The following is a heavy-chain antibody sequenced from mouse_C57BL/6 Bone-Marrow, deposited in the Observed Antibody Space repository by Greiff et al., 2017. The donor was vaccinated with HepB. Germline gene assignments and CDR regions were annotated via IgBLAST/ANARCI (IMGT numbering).Heavy chain of an antibody. V-gene: IGHV1-76*01. CDR3: ARGAMDY. J-gene: IGHJ4*01. CDR2: IYPGSGNT. Sequence: VKLMESGAELVRPGASVKLSCKASGYTFTDYYINWVKQRPGQGLEWIARIYPGSGNTYYNEKFKGKATLTAEKSSSTAYMQLSSLTSEDSAVYFCARGAMDYWGQGTSVTFSS. CDR1: GYTFTDYY.